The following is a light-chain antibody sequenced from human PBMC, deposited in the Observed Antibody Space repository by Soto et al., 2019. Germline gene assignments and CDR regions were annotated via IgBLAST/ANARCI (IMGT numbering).Light chain of an antibody. V-gene: IGKV1-33*01. CDR2: DAS. CDR3: QQYDNFMLM. Sequence: DIQMTQSPSSLSASVGDRVTITCQASQDINNYLSWYQQKPGKAPKLLIYDASNLETGVPSRFSGSGSGTDVTFTIASLQPEYIATYYCQQYDNFMLMFGGVTKVEIK. J-gene: IGKJ4*02. CDR1: QDINNY.